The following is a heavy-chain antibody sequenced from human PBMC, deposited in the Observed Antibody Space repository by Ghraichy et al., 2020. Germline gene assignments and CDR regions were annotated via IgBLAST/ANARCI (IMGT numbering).Heavy chain of an antibody. CDR2: IYYSANT. V-gene: IGHV4-61*01. CDR3: ARDRCSGGSCYFMPSYYYGMDV. D-gene: IGHD2-15*01. CDR1: GGSISSGSYY. Sequence: SETLSLTCTVSGGSISSGSYYWSWIRQPPGKGLEWIGYIYYSANTKYNPSLKSRVTISIDTSKNQFSLKLSSVNAADTAVYYCARDRCSGGSCYFMPSYYYGMDVWGQGTTVTVSS. J-gene: IGHJ6*02.